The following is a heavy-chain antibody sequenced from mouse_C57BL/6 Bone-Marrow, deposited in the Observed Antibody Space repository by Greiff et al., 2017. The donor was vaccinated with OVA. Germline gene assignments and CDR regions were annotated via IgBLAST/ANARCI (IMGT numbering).Heavy chain of an antibody. D-gene: IGHD2-2*01. CDR3: TRGGYDGLYAMDY. CDR2: IRNKANNHAT. Sequence: EVQLVESGGGLVKPGGSMKLSCAASGFTFSDAWMDWVRQSPEKGLEWVAEIRNKANNHATYYAESVKGRFTISRDDSKSSVYLQMNSLRAEDTGIYYCTRGGYDGLYAMDYWGQGTSVTVSS. J-gene: IGHJ4*01. CDR1: GFTFSDAW. V-gene: IGHV6-6*01.